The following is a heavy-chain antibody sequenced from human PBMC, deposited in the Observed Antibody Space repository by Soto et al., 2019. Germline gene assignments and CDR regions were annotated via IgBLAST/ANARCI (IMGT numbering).Heavy chain of an antibody. J-gene: IGHJ6*02. CDR2: IYSTGNT. D-gene: IGHD6-13*01. CDR3: RGISRYSMDV. V-gene: IGHV4-39*01. Sequence: PSETLSLTCTVSGDSIRSSSYWGWIRQPPGKGLEWIGSIYSTGNTYYNPSLNSQVTISVDTSKNQFSLNVISVTAADTAVYYCRGISRYSMDVWVPGTTLT. CDR1: GDSIRSSSY.